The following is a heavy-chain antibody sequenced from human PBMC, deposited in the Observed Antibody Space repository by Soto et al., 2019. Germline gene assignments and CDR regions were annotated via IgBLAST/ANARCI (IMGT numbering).Heavy chain of an antibody. Sequence: QVQLQESGPGLVKPSETLSLTCTVSGGSISSYYWSWIRQPPGKGLEWIGYIYYSGSTNYNPSLNSLVNISVEASKNQFSLKLNSVTAADTAVYYCARMSSSGWYYFDYWGQGTLVTVST. CDR1: GGSISSYY. CDR3: ARMSSSGWYYFDY. CDR2: IYYSGST. J-gene: IGHJ4*02. V-gene: IGHV4-59*08. D-gene: IGHD6-19*01.